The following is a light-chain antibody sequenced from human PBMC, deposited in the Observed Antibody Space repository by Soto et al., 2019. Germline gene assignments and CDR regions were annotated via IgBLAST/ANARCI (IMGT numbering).Light chain of an antibody. CDR1: SSNIGAGYD. J-gene: IGLJ1*01. CDR3: QSSDSSLSRV. V-gene: IGLV1-40*01. CDR2: GDN. Sequence: QSVLTQPPSVSGSPGQKITISCTGSSSNIGAGYDVHWYRQFPGAAPKLLISGDNNRPSGVPDRFSGSKSGTSASLASTGLQAEDEADYYCQSSDSSLSRVFGTGTKLTVL.